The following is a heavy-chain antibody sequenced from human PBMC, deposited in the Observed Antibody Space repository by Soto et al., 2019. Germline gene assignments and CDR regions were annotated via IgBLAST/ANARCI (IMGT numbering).Heavy chain of an antibody. J-gene: IGHJ4*02. CDR1: GFTFDDYT. V-gene: IGHV3-43*01. CDR3: AKDIHPTSFGELLWAFDY. CDR2: ISWDGGST. D-gene: IGHD3-10*01. Sequence: GGSLRLSCAASGFTFDDYTMHWVRQAPGKGLEWVSLISWDGGSTYYADSVKGRFTISRDNSKNSLYLQMNSLRTEDTALYYCAKDIHPTSFGELLWAFDYWGQGTLVTVSS.